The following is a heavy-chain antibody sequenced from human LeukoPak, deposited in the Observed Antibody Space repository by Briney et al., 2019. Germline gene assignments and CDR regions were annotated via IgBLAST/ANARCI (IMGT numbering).Heavy chain of an antibody. D-gene: IGHD6-13*01. Sequence: ASVKVSCKASGYTFTSYAMNWVRQAPGQGLEWMGWINTNTGNPTYAQGFTGRFVFSLDTSVSTAYLQISSLKAEDTAVYYCARDRWYSSSWHLTWGYYYYYMDVWGKGTTVTVSS. CDR2: INTNTGNP. CDR1: GYTFTSYA. CDR3: ARDRWYSSSWHLTWGYYYYYMDV. J-gene: IGHJ6*03. V-gene: IGHV7-4-1*02.